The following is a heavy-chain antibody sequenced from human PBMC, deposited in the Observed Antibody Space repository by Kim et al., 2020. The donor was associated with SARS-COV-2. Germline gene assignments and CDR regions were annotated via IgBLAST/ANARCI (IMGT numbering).Heavy chain of an antibody. CDR3: ARQGGKGISRGYSYGNPPTPFDY. CDR1: GGSISSSSYY. CDR2: IYYSGST. Sequence: SETLSLTCTVSGGSISSSSYYWGWIRQPPGKGLEWIGSIYYSGSTYYNPSLKSRVTISVDTSKNQFSLKLSSVTAADTAVYYCARQGGKGISRGYSYGNPPTPFDYWGQGTLVTVSS. J-gene: IGHJ4*02. V-gene: IGHV4-39*01. D-gene: IGHD5-18*01.